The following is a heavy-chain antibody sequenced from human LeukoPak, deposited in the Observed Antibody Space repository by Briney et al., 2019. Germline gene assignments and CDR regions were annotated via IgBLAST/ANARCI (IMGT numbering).Heavy chain of an antibody. CDR1: GGSINSYF. V-gene: IGHV4-4*07. CDR2: IYTGGST. CDR3: ARQEGGIVGPY. Sequence: PSETLSLTCTVSGGSINSYFWTWIRQPAGKGLEWIGRIYTGGSTNYNPSLKSRVTMSVGTSKNQFSLKLNSVTAADTAVYYCARQEGGIVGPYWGQGTLVTVSS. D-gene: IGHD1-26*01. J-gene: IGHJ4*02.